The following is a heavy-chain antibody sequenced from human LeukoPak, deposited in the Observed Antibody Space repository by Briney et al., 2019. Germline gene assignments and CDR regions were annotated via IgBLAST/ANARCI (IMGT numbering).Heavy chain of an antibody. CDR1: GGSINNYY. Sequence: PSETLSLTCTVSGGSINNYYWSWIRQPAGKGLEWIGRIHTSGNTNYNPSLKSRVTMSVDTSKNQFSLKLSSVTAADTAVYYCARVVPAAIPYYYMDVWGKGTTVTVSS. V-gene: IGHV4-4*07. D-gene: IGHD2-2*01. CDR2: IHTSGNT. CDR3: ARVVPAAIPYYYMDV. J-gene: IGHJ6*03.